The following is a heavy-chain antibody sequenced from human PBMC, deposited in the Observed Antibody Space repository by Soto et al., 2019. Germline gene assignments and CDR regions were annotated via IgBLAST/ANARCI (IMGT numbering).Heavy chain of an antibody. CDR1: GGSISSYY. Sequence: SETLSLTCTVSGGSISSYYWSWIRQPPGKGLEWIGYIYYTGSTNYSPSLRSRVSISVDTSKNEFSLRLSSVTAADTAVYFCARSVAVPGAHIDYWGQGTQVTSPQ. CDR3: ARSVAVPGAHIDY. V-gene: IGHV4-59*01. D-gene: IGHD6-19*01. CDR2: IYYTGST. J-gene: IGHJ4*02.